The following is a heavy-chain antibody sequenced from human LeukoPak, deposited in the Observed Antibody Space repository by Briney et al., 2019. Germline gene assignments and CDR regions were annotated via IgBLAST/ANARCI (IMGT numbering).Heavy chain of an antibody. CDR1: GYTFTGYY. Sequence: ASVKVSCKASGYTFTGYYMHWVRQAPGQGLEWMGRINPNSGGTNYARKFQGRVTMTRDTSISTAYMELRRLRSDDTAVYYCARDLAGYSSSWYWFDPWGQGTLVTVSS. J-gene: IGHJ5*02. CDR3: ARDLAGYSSSWYWFDP. CDR2: INPNSGGT. V-gene: IGHV1-2*06. D-gene: IGHD6-13*01.